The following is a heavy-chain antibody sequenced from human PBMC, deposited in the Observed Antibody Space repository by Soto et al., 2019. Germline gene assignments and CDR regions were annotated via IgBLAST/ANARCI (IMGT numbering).Heavy chain of an antibody. Sequence: GASVKVSCKASGDTFTGNYIHWVRQAPGQGLEWMGWINPNSGGTSYAQNFQGRLTMTRDTSISTAYMELSRLRSDDTALYYCARVTSGWTPDDALDIWGQGTMVTVSS. CDR1: GDTFTGNY. J-gene: IGHJ3*02. CDR2: INPNSGGT. V-gene: IGHV1-2*02. D-gene: IGHD6-19*01. CDR3: ARVTSGWTPDDALDI.